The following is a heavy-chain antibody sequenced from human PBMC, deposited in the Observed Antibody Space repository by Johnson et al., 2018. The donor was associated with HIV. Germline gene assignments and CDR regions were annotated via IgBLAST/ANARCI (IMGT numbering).Heavy chain of an antibody. D-gene: IGHD6-13*01. CDR3: ARDGHSSTPRCAFDI. Sequence: VQLVESGGGLIQPGGSLRLSCAASGFTVSSNYMSWVRQAPGKGLEWVSRINSDGSTTSYADSVKGRFTISRDNAKNTLYLQMNRLRAEETAVYYCARDGHSSTPRCAFDIWGQGTMV. CDR1: GFTVSSNY. CDR2: INSDGSTT. J-gene: IGHJ3*02. V-gene: IGHV3-74*01.